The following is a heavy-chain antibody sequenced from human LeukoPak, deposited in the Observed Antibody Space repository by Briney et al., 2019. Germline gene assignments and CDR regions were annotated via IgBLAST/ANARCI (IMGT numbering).Heavy chain of an antibody. Sequence: PGGSLRLSCAASGFTFSSYEMNWVRQAPGKGLEWVSYISSSGSTIYYADSVKGRFTISRDNAKTSLYLQMNSLRAEDTAVYYCARDRFGGGFDYWGQGTLVTVSS. CDR2: ISSSGSTI. CDR1: GFTFSSYE. J-gene: IGHJ4*02. V-gene: IGHV3-48*03. CDR3: ARDRFGGGFDY. D-gene: IGHD2-15*01.